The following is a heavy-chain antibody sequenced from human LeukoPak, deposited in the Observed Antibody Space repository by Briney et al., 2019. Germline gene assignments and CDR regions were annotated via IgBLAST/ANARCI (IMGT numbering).Heavy chain of an antibody. CDR2: IYYSGSI. CDR1: GGSISSGGYY. J-gene: IGHJ4*02. D-gene: IGHD4-17*01. Sequence: SETLSLTCTVSGGSISSGGYYWSWIRQHPGKGLEWIGYIYYSGSIYYNPSLKSRVTISVDTSKNQFSLKLSSVTAADTAVYYCARSQDDYGDLFDYWGQGTLVTVSS. V-gene: IGHV4-31*03. CDR3: ARSQDDYGDLFDY.